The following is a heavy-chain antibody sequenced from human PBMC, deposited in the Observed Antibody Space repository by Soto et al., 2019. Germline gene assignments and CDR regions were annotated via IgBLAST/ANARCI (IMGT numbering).Heavy chain of an antibody. Sequence: ASVKVSCKASGYTFTGYYMHWVRQAPGQGLEWMGWINPNSGGTNYAQKFQGRVTMTRDTSISTAYMELSRLRSDDTAVYYCARDIVVVPAATTPASHHYYGMDVWGQGTTVTVSS. CDR2: INPNSGGT. D-gene: IGHD2-2*01. CDR3: ARDIVVVPAATTPASHHYYGMDV. V-gene: IGHV1-2*02. CDR1: GYTFTGYY. J-gene: IGHJ6*02.